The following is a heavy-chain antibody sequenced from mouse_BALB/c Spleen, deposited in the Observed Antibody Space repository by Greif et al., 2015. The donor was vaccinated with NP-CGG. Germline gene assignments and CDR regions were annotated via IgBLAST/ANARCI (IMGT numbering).Heavy chain of an antibody. CDR2: ISSGSSTI. J-gene: IGHJ4*01. CDR3: ARGDYGYAMDY. V-gene: IGHV5-17*02. CDR1: GFTFSSFG. D-gene: IGHD1-1*01. Sequence: EVKLVESGGGLVQPGGSRKLSCAASGFTFSSFGMHWVRQAPEKGLEWVAYISSGSSTIYYADTVKGRFTISRDNPKNTLFLQMTSLRSEDTAMYYCARGDYGYAMDYWGQGTSVTVSS.